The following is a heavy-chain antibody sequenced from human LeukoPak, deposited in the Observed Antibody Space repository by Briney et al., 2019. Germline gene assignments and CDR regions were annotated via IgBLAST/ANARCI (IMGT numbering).Heavy chain of an antibody. Sequence: GESLKISCKGSGYSFTSYWIGWVRQMPGKGLEWMGIIYPGDSDTRYSPSFQGQVTISADKSISTAYPQWSSLKASDTAMYYCARRQSPRRGYYYYGMDVWGQGTTVTVSS. J-gene: IGHJ6*02. V-gene: IGHV5-51*01. CDR2: IYPGDSDT. CDR1: GYSFTSYW. CDR3: ARRQSPRRGYYYYGMDV.